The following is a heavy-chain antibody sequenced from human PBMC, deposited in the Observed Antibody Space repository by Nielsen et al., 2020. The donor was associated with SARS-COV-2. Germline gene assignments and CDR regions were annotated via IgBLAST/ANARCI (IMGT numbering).Heavy chain of an antibody. Sequence: GGSLRLSCAASGFTFDDYGMSWVRQAPGKGLEWVSGINWNGGSTGYADSVKGRFTISRDNAKNSLYLQMNSLRAEDTAVYYCARVPYYDILTGSTFDYWGQGTLVTVSS. CDR1: GFTFDDYG. CDR3: ARVPYYDILTGSTFDY. V-gene: IGHV3-20*04. CDR2: INWNGGST. D-gene: IGHD3-9*01. J-gene: IGHJ4*02.